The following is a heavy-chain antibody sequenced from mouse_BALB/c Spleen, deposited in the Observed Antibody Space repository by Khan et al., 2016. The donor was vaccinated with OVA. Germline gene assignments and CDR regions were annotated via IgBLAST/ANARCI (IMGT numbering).Heavy chain of an antibody. J-gene: IGHJ4*01. CDR2: ILPGSGST. CDR3: ARYTMITLYAMDY. Sequence: QVQLKESGAELMKPGASVKISCKATGYIFSSYWIEWVKQRPGHGLEWIGEILPGSGSTNYNEKFKGKATFTADTSSNTAYMQLSSLTSEDSAVYYSARYTMITLYAMDYWGQGTSVTVSS. CDR1: GYIFSSYW. V-gene: IGHV1-9*01. D-gene: IGHD2-4*01.